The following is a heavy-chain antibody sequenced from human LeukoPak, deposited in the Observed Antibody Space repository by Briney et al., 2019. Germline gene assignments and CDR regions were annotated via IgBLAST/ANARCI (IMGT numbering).Heavy chain of an antibody. Sequence: GGSLRLSCAASGFTFSSYGMHWVRQAPGKGLEWVAVISYDGSNKYYADSVKGRFTISRDNSKNTLYLQMNSLRVEDTAVYYCAKVELRWVGTDYYFDYWGQGTLVTVSS. J-gene: IGHJ4*02. V-gene: IGHV3-30*18. CDR1: GFTFSSYG. CDR3: AKVELRWVGTDYYFDY. CDR2: ISYDGSNK. D-gene: IGHD3-10*01.